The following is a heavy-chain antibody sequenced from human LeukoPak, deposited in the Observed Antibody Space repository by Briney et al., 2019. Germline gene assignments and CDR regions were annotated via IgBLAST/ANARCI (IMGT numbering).Heavy chain of an antibody. Sequence: ASVKVSCKASGYTFTSYGISWVRQAPGQGLEWMGWISAYNGNTNYAQKLQGRVTLTTDTSTSTAYMELRSLRSDDTAVYYCARDLDQYSGRFGGFGHDFWGQGTLVTVSS. CDR1: GYTFTSYG. CDR2: ISAYNGNT. D-gene: IGHD1-26*01. CDR3: ARDLDQYSGRFGGFGHDF. V-gene: IGHV1-18*01. J-gene: IGHJ4*02.